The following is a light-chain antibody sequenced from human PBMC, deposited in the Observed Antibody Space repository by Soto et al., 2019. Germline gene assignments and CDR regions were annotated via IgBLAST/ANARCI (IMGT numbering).Light chain of an antibody. CDR2: SND. Sequence: QSVLTQPPSASGTPGQRVTISCSGSSSNIGSNTVNWYQQLPGTAPKLLIYSNDQRPSGVPDRFSGSKSGTSVSLAISGLQSEDEADYYCAAWDDSLNAVVFGGGTKVTVL. CDR1: SSNIGSNT. V-gene: IGLV1-44*01. J-gene: IGLJ2*01. CDR3: AAWDDSLNAVV.